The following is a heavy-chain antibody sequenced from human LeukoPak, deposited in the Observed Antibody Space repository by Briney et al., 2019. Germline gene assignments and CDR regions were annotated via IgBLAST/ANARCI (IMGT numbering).Heavy chain of an antibody. CDR1: GFTFSSYA. D-gene: IGHD5-12*01. CDR2: ISGSGGST. V-gene: IGHV3-23*01. J-gene: IGHJ4*02. CDR3: AKDGVVATIAPYYFDY. Sequence: QPGGSLRLSCAASGFTFSSYAMSWVRQAPGKGLEWVSAISGSGGSTYCADSVKGRFTISRDNSKNTLYLQMNSLRAEDTAVYYCAKDGVVATIAPYYFDYWGQGTLVTVSS.